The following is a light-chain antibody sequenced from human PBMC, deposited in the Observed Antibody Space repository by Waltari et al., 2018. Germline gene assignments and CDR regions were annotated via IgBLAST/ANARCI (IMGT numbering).Light chain of an antibody. Sequence: QVTQSPSSVSASVGDTVTITCRANQDIRTLLVWNQQKAGKAPKLLIYSASTLQDGVPSRFSGSGSWTEFTLTIDSLQPEDFATYYCEQVHSFPITFGGGTKVEIK. V-gene: IGKV1D-12*01. J-gene: IGKJ4*01. CDR1: QDIRTL. CDR2: SAS. CDR3: EQVHSFPIT.